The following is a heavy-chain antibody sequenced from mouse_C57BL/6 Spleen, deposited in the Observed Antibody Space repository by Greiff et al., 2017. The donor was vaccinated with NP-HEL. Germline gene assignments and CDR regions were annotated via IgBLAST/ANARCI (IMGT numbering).Heavy chain of an antibody. V-gene: IGHV5-17*01. Sequence: DVMLVESGGGLVKPGGSLKLSCAASGFTFSDYGMHWVRQAPEKGLEWVAYISSGSSTIYYADTVKGRFTISRDNAKNTLFLQMTSLRSEDTAMYYCARRQVDAMDYWGQGTSVTVSS. CDR2: ISSGSSTI. J-gene: IGHJ4*01. CDR1: GFTFSDYG. CDR3: ARRQVDAMDY. D-gene: IGHD1-3*01.